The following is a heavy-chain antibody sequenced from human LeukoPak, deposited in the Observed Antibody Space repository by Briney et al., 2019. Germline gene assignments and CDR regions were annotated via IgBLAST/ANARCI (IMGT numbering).Heavy chain of an antibody. Sequence: SGTLSLTCAVSGGSISRHYWGWSRQPPGKGLEWIGTIYYSGSTYYNPSLKSRVTISVDTSKNQFSLKLSSVTAADTAVYYCARDSYSGSSNWFDPWGQGTLVTVSS. CDR1: GGSISRHY. CDR2: IYYSGST. V-gene: IGHV4-39*07. CDR3: ARDSYSGSSNWFDP. J-gene: IGHJ5*02. D-gene: IGHD1-26*01.